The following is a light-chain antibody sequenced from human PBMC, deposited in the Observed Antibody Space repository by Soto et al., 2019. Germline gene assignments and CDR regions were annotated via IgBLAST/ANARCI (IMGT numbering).Light chain of an antibody. Sequence: EIVLTQSPGTLSLSPGERATLSCRTSQSVSSSYLAWYQQKPGQAPRLIIHGASRRATGIPDRFSGGGAGTDFTLTISRLEPEDAALYYCQQYDRPPITLGQGTRLEI. CDR2: GAS. J-gene: IGKJ5*01. V-gene: IGKV3-20*01. CDR3: QQYDRPPIT. CDR1: QSVSSSY.